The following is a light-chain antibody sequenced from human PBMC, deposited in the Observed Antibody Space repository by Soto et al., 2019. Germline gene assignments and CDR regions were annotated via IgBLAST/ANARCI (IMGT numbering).Light chain of an antibody. CDR3: QQYGSSPLT. J-gene: IGKJ4*01. CDR1: QSLRSSS. CDR2: GAS. Sequence: EIVLTQSPGTLSVSPGERATISCRASQSLRSSSLAWYQQRLGQAPRLLIYGASRRATGIPDRFSGSGSGTDFTLTISRLEPEDFAVYYCQQYGSSPLTFGGGTKVEIK. V-gene: IGKV3-20*01.